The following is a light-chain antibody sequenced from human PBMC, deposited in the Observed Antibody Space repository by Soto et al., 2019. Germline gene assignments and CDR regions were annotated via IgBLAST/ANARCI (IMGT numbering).Light chain of an antibody. Sequence: EIVMTQSPATLSVSPGERATLSCRASQSVSSSLAWYQQKPGQVPRLLIHGASTRATGIPARFSGSGSGTEFTLTISSLQSEDFAVYYCQQYNNWPPTFGQGTKVEIK. CDR3: QQYNNWPPT. CDR1: QSVSSS. V-gene: IGKV3-15*01. CDR2: GAS. J-gene: IGKJ1*01.